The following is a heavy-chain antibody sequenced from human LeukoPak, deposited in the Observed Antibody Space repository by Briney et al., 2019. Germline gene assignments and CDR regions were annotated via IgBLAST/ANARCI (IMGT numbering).Heavy chain of an antibody. D-gene: IGHD2-2*01. CDR2: ISGTGSAT. J-gene: IGHJ6*02. CDR1: GFSFSSYA. V-gene: IGHV3-23*01. CDR3: AKATSYNYYGMDV. Sequence: GGSLRLSCAASGFSFSSYALTWVRQAPGKGLEWVSVISGTGSATDYADSVKGRFTISRDKSKNTLYLQMNNLRAEDTAVYYCAKATSYNYYGMDVWGQGTTVTASS.